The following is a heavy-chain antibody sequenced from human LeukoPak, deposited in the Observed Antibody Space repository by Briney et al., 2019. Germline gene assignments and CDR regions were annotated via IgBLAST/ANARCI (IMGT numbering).Heavy chain of an antibody. CDR2: IKQDGTEK. CDR1: GFFFSRYW. V-gene: IGHV3-7*01. Sequence: GGSLRLSCAASGFFFSRYWMSWVRQAPGKGLEWVANIKQDGTEKYYVDSVKGRFTISRDNAKNSLYLQMNSLRAEDTAVYYCSRDGGRKEDYWGQGTLVTVSS. CDR3: SRDGGRKEDY. J-gene: IGHJ4*02.